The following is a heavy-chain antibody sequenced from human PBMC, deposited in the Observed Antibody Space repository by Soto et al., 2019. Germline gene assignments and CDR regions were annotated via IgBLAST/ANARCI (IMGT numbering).Heavy chain of an antibody. CDR2: ISGSGGST. J-gene: IGHJ4*02. Sequence: GGSLRLSCAASGFTFSSYAMSWVRQAPGKGLEWVSAISGSGGSTYYADSVKGRFTISRDNSKNTLYLQMNSLRAEDTAVYYCAKEAIVVVVAATVNDYWGQGTLVTVSS. D-gene: IGHD2-15*01. V-gene: IGHV3-23*01. CDR1: GFTFSSYA. CDR3: AKEAIVVVVAATVNDY.